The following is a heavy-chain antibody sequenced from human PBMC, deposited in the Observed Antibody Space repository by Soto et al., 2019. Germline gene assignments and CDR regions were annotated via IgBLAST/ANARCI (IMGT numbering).Heavy chain of an antibody. CDR3: AKVGYYGSGSLGFDP. CDR2: INNDGSSI. D-gene: IGHD3-10*01. V-gene: IGHV3-74*01. J-gene: IGHJ5*02. CDR1: GFTFSSYW. Sequence: PGGSLRLSCAASGFTFSSYWMHWVRQAPGKGLVWVSRINNDGSSISYADSVKGRFTISRDNAKNTLYLQMNSLRVEDTAVYYCAKVGYYGSGSLGFDPWGQGTLVPVSS.